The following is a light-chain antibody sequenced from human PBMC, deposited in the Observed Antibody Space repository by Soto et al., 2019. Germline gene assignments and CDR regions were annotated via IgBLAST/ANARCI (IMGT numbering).Light chain of an antibody. V-gene: IGKV3-20*01. CDR3: QQYSSSPSIT. CDR2: GAS. Sequence: EIVLTQSPGTLPLSPGERATLSCRASQTVRSSYLAWYQQKPGQAPRLLIYGASTRATDIPATFTGSGSGTEFTLTISSLQSEDFAVYYCQQYSSSPSITFGQGTRLEIK. CDR1: QTVRSSY. J-gene: IGKJ5*01.